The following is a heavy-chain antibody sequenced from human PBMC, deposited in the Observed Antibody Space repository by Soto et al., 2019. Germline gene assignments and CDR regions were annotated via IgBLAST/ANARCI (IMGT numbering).Heavy chain of an antibody. CDR1: GFTFSSYG. CDR3: AKEVVVAAMDYYMDV. V-gene: IGHV3-30*18. CDR2: ISYDGSNK. J-gene: IGHJ6*03. Sequence: GGSLRLSCAASGFTFSSYGMHWVRQAPGKGLEWVAVISYDGSNKYYADSVKGRFTISRDNSKNTLYLQMNSLRAEDTAVYYCAKEVVVAAMDYYMDVWGKGTTVTVSS. D-gene: IGHD2-15*01.